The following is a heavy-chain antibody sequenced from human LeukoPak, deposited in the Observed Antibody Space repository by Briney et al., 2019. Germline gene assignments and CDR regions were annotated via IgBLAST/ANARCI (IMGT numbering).Heavy chain of an antibody. D-gene: IGHD3-9*01. CDR1: GFTFSSYS. CDR2: ISSSSSFI. J-gene: IGHJ4*02. V-gene: IGHV3-21*01. CDR3: ARSDILTGDLYYFDY. Sequence: GGSLRLSCEASGFTFSSYSMNWVRQAPGKGLEWVSSISSSSSFIYYADSVKGRFTISRDNAKNSLYLQMSSLRAEDTAVYYCARSDILTGDLYYFDYWGQGTLVTVSS.